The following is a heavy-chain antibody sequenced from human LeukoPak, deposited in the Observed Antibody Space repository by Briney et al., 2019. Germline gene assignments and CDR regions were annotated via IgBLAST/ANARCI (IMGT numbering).Heavy chain of an antibody. Sequence: SETLSLTRAVYGGSFSGYYWRWIRQPPGKGLEWIGEINHSGSTNYNPSLKSRVTISVDTSKNQFSLKLSSVTAADTAVYYCARVRYYDSSGYQATPDEAFDIWGQAAMV. CDR3: ARVRYYDSSGYQATPDEAFDI. CDR1: GGSFSGYY. D-gene: IGHD3-22*01. V-gene: IGHV4-34*01. CDR2: INHSGST. J-gene: IGHJ3*02.